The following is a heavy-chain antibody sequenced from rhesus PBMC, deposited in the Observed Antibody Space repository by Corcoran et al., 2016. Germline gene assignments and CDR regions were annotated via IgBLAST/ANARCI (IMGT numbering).Heavy chain of an antibody. V-gene: IGHV4-65*02. CDR2: IGGSSGSP. D-gene: IGHD4-35*01. CDR1: GGSISRRCR. CDR3: ARRAYGNYGFHY. Sequence: QVQLQESCPALVKPPETLSLASAVSGGSISRRCRWRWIRQTHGKGLEGRGNIGGSSGSPYYNPTLKSRVTIAKDTSKNQFSLKLSSVTAADTAVYYCARRAYGNYGFHYWGQGVLVTVSS. J-gene: IGHJ4*01.